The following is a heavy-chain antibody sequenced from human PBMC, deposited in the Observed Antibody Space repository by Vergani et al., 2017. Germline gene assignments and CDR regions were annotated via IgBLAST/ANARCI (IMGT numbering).Heavy chain of an antibody. Sequence: QLQLQESGPGLVKPSETLSLICTVSGGSINPSSSFWGWIRQSPGKGLEWIGSINYVGRTNYIPSLQSRATVFVDTSKNQFSLNLTSATAADTAVYYCAGGRVDNWYFDLWGRGTLVTVSS. V-gene: IGHV4-39*01. CDR2: INYVGRT. J-gene: IGHJ2*01. D-gene: IGHD3-16*01. CDR1: GGSINPSSSF. CDR3: AGGRVDNWYFDL.